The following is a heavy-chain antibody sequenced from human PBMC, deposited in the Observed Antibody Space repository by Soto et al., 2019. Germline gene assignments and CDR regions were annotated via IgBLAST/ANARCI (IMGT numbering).Heavy chain of an antibody. V-gene: IGHV3-7*03. J-gene: IGHJ4*02. CDR3: ARTYYDFWSGYLDYFDY. D-gene: IGHD3-3*01. Sequence: EVQLVESGGGLVQPGGSLRLSCAASGFTFSNYWMSWVRQAPGRGLEWVANIKQDGSEKYYVDSVKGRFTISRDNAKNSLFLQMNSLRAEDTAVYYCARTYYDFWSGYLDYFDYWGQGTLVTVSS. CDR2: IKQDGSEK. CDR1: GFTFSNYW.